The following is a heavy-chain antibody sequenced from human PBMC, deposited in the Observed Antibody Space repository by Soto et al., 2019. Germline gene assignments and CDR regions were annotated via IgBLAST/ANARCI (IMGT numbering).Heavy chain of an antibody. CDR2: ISSSSSYI. Sequence: GGSLRLSCAASGFTFSSYTMNWVRQAPGQGLEWVSSISSSSSYIYYADSVKGRFTISRDNAKNSLYLQMNSLRAEDTAVYYCAREGRVATIDFDYWGQGTLVTVSS. D-gene: IGHD5-12*01. CDR1: GFTFSSYT. V-gene: IGHV3-21*01. CDR3: AREGRVATIDFDY. J-gene: IGHJ4*02.